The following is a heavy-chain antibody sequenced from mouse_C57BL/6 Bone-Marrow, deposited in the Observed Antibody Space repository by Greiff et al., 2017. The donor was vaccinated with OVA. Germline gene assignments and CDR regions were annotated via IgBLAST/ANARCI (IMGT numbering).Heavy chain of an antibody. D-gene: IGHD1-1*01. J-gene: IGHJ3*01. Sequence: VHLVESGPGLVQPSQSLSITCTVSGFSLTSYGVHWVRQPPGKGLEWLGVIWSGGSTDYNAAFISRLSISKDNSKGQVFFKMNSLQADDTAIYYCATLLLRPFAYWGKGTLVTVSA. CDR1: GFSLTSYG. CDR3: ATLLLRPFAY. V-gene: IGHV2-4*01. CDR2: IWSGGST.